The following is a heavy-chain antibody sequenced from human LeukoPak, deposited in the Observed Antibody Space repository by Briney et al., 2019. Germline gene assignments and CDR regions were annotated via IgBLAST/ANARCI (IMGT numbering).Heavy chain of an antibody. CDR3: ARDPFSSSSSVDY. D-gene: IGHD6-13*01. CDR1: GFTFSSYS. J-gene: IGHJ4*02. Sequence: GGSLRLSCAASGFTFSSYSMNWVRQAPGKGLEWVSSISSSSSYIYYADSVKGRFTISRDNAKKSLYLQMNSLRAEDTAVYYYARDPFSSSSSVDYWGQGTLVTVSS. CDR2: ISSSSSYI. V-gene: IGHV3-21*01.